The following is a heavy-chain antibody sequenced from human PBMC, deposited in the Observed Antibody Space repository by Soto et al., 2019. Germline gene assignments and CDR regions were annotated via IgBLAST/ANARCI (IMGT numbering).Heavy chain of an antibody. CDR1: SGSISSGDYY. CDR3: ARVRHINAFDI. CDR2: IYYRGST. J-gene: IGHJ3*02. V-gene: IGHV4-30-4*01. D-gene: IGHD1-20*01. Sequence: PSETLSFTCTVSSGSISSGDYYWSWIRQPPGKGLEWIGYIYYRGSTYYNPSLKSRVTISVDTSKNQFSLKLSSVTAADTAVYYCARVRHINAFDIWGQGTMVTVSS.